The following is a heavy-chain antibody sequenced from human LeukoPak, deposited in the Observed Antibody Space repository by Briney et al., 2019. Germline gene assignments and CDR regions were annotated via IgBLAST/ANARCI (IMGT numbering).Heavy chain of an antibody. J-gene: IGHJ4*02. CDR2: ISNNGGST. V-gene: IGHV3-64D*06. D-gene: IGHD1-14*01. Sequence: GGSLRLSCSASGFTFSRYAMHWVRQAPGKGLEYLSAISNNGGSTYYADSVKGRFTISRDNSKNTLYLQMSSLRAEDTAVYYCVKDLDNHYYQTLFDYWGQGTLVTVSS. CDR3: VKDLDNHYYQTLFDY. CDR1: GFTFSRYA.